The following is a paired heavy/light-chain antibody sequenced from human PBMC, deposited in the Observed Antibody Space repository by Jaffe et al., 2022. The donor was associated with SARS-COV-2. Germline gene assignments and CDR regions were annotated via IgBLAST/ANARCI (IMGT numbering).Light chain of an antibody. CDR2: AAS. J-gene: IGKJ1*01. Sequence: DIQMTQSPSSLSASVGDRVTITCRASQSISSYLNWFQQKPGKAPKLLVYAASSLQSGVPSRFSGSGSGTDFTLTISSLQPEDFATYYCQQVYTTPRTFGQGTKVEIK. CDR1: QSISSY. CDR3: QQVYTTPRT. V-gene: IGKV1-39*01.
Heavy chain of an antibody. D-gene: IGHD6-13*01. CDR2: INAGNGDT. J-gene: IGHJ4*02. Sequence: QVQLVQSGAEVKKPGASVKVSCKASGYTFTSYAIHWVRQAPGQRLEWMGWINAGNGDTKYSQKFQGRVTITRDTSANTAYMELSSLRSEDTAVYFCARDVLRGSSRYDYWGQGTLVTVSS. V-gene: IGHV1-3*01. CDR1: GYTFTSYA. CDR3: ARDVLRGSSRYDY.